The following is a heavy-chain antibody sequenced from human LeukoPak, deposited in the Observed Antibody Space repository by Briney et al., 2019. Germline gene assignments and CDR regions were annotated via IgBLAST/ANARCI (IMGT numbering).Heavy chain of an antibody. CDR3: AREEWSAAGTYYYYYYMDV. D-gene: IGHD6-13*01. CDR1: GGSISIYY. Sequence: SETLSLTCTVSGGSISIYYWSWIRQTAARGREWVGRISTSGSTNYNPSLKSRVTMSVDTSKNQFSLKLSSVTAADTAVYYCAREEWSAAGTYYYYYYMDVWGKGTTVTVSS. V-gene: IGHV4-4*07. J-gene: IGHJ6*03. CDR2: ISTSGST.